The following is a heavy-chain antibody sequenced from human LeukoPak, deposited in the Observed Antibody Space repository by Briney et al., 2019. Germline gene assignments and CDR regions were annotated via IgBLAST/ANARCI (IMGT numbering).Heavy chain of an antibody. D-gene: IGHD5-18*01. V-gene: IGHV4-59*01. CDR3: ARSGYSYGMGGYYYYYYYMDV. J-gene: IGHJ6*03. Sequence: SETLSLTCTVSGGSISSYYWSWIRQPPGKGLEWIGYIYCSGSTNYNPSLKSRVTISVDTSKNQFSLKLSSVTAADTAVYYCARSGYSYGMGGYYYYYYYMDVWGKGTTVTVSS. CDR2: IYCSGST. CDR1: GGSISSYY.